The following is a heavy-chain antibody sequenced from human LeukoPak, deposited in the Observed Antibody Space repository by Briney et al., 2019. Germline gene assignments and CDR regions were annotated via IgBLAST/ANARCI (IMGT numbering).Heavy chain of an antibody. CDR1: GGTFSSYA. CDR2: IIPILGIA. J-gene: IGHJ6*01. D-gene: IGHD4-23*01. V-gene: IGHV1-69*04. Sequence: ASVKVSCKVSGGTFSSYAISWVRQAPGQGLEWMGRIIPILGIANYAQKFQGRVTITADKSTSTAYMELSSLRSEDTAVYYCAISPFDYGGNSDGRYYGMDVWGKGPRSPSPQ. CDR3: AISPFDYGGNSDGRYYGMDV.